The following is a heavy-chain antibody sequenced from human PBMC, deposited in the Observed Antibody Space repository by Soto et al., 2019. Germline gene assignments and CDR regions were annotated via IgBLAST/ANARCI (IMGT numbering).Heavy chain of an antibody. D-gene: IGHD3-3*01. CDR2: ISGSGGST. CDR3: AKDKVGVTIFGVVLAY. V-gene: IGHV3-23*01. Sequence: GGSLRLSCAASGFTFSSYAMSWVRQAPGKGLEWVSAISGSGGSTYYADSVKGRFTISRDNSKNTLYLQMNSLRAEDTAVYYCAKDKVGVTIFGVVLAYWGQGTLVTVSS. CDR1: GFTFSSYA. J-gene: IGHJ4*02.